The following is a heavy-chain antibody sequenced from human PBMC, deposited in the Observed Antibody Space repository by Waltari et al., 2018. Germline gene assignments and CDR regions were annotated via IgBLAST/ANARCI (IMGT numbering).Heavy chain of an antibody. CDR3: ARATVEYSSSGGWFDP. V-gene: IGHV1-69*04. J-gene: IGHJ5*02. CDR2: IIPILGIA. CDR1: GGTFSSYA. D-gene: IGHD6-6*01. Sequence: QVQLVQSGAEVKKPGSSVKVSCKASGGTFSSYAISWVRPAPGQGLEWMGGIIPILGIANYAQKFQGRVTITADESTSTAYMELSSLRSEDTAVYYCARATVEYSSSGGWFDPWGQGTLVTVSS.